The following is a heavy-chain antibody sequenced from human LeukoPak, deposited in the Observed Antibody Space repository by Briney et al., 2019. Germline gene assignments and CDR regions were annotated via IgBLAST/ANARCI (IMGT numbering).Heavy chain of an antibody. V-gene: IGHV3-30*04. CDR3: ARARSGWYLGQFDY. CDR1: GFTFSSYA. J-gene: IGHJ4*02. Sequence: PGGSLRLSCAASGFTFSSYAIHWVRQAPGKGLEWVAVISYDGSNKYYADSVKGRFTISRDNSKNTLYLQINSLRAGYTAVYYCARARSGWYLGQFDYWGQGTLVTVSS. D-gene: IGHD6-19*01. CDR2: ISYDGSNK.